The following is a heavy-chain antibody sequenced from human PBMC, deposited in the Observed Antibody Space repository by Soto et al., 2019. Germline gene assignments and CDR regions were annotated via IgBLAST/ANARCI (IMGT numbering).Heavy chain of an antibody. CDR2: INHSGST. J-gene: IGHJ4*02. Sequence: TLSLTCAVYGGSFSGYYWSWIRQPPGKGLEWIGEINHSGSTNYNPSLKSRVTISVDTSKNQFSLKLSSVTAADTAVYYCARDRAISSGGAFDYWGQGTMVTVSS. V-gene: IGHV4-34*01. D-gene: IGHD6-6*01. CDR1: GGSFSGYY. CDR3: ARDRAISSGGAFDY.